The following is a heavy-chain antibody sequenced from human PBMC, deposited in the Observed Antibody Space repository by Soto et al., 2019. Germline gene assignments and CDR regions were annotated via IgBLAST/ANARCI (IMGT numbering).Heavy chain of an antibody. D-gene: IGHD6-13*01. CDR2: ISGSGGST. CDR1: GFTFSSYA. Sequence: PGGSLRLSCAASGFTFSSYAMSWVRQAPGKGLEWVSAISGSGGSTYYADSVKGRFTISRDNSKNTLYLQMNSLRAEDTAVYYCAKGVAARHYYYYYMDVWGKGTTVTVSS. V-gene: IGHV3-23*01. J-gene: IGHJ6*03. CDR3: AKGVAARHYYYYYMDV.